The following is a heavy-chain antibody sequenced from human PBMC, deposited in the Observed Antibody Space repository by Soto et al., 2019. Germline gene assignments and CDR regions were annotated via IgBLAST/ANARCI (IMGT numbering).Heavy chain of an antibody. CDR2: ISGSGGST. D-gene: IGHD3-3*01. J-gene: IGHJ6*03. V-gene: IGHV3-23*01. CDR1: GFTFSSYA. Sequence: GGSLRLSCAASGFTFSSYAMSWVRQAPGKGLEWVSAISGSGGSTYYADSVKGRFTISRDNSKNTLYLQMNSLRAEDTAVYYCAKDPLSGYSHYYYYYYMDVWGKGTTVTVSS. CDR3: AKDPLSGYSHYYYYYYMDV.